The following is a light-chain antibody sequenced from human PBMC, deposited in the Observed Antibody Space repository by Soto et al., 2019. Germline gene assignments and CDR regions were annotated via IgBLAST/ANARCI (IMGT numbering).Light chain of an antibody. CDR3: MPSLQLPRT. Sequence: DPVMTQSPLSLPVTPGEPASISCRSSQILLHSNGYNYLDWYLQKPGQSPQLLIYLGSNRASGVTDRFSGSGSGTYFTLKISRVEAEDVGVYYCMPSLQLPRTFGPGTKVDIK. V-gene: IGKV2-28*01. CDR2: LGS. J-gene: IGKJ3*01. CDR1: QILLHSNGYNY.